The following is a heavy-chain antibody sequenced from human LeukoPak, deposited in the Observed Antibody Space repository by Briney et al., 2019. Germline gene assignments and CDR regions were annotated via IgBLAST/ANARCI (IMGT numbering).Heavy chain of an antibody. CDR3: AREAGYDILTGHYFDY. CDR2: IKQDGSEK. J-gene: IGHJ4*02. D-gene: IGHD3-9*01. Sequence: PGGSLRLSCAASGFTFSSHWMSWVRQAPGKGLEWVANIKQDGSEKYYVDSVKGRFTISRDNAKNSLYLQMNSLRAEDTAVYYCAREAGYDILTGHYFDYWGQGTLVTVSS. V-gene: IGHV3-7*01. CDR1: GFTFSSHW.